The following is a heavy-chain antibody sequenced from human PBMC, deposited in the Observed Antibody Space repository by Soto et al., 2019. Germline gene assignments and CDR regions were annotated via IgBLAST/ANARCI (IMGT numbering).Heavy chain of an antibody. D-gene: IGHD1-26*01. J-gene: IGHJ5*02. Sequence: PSKTLSLTCSLSGGSISSTFYYWCWILHPPGKGLEWIGSIYYSGTTFYNASLKGRVTISVDTSKNQFSLRLTSVTATDTAVYFCARQKWENPEWFDPRGQGNLVPVDS. CDR1: GGSISSTFYY. CDR2: IYYSGTT. V-gene: IGHV4-39*01. CDR3: ARQKWENPEWFDP.